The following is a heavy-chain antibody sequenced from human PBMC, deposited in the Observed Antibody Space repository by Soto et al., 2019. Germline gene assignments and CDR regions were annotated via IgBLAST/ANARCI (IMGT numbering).Heavy chain of an antibody. CDR1: GFTFSSYS. J-gene: IGHJ3*02. CDR2: ISSSSSYI. CDR3: ARGANSKYPGLDI. Sequence: GGSLRLSCAASGFTFSSYSMNWVRQAPGKGLEWVSSISSSSSYIYYADSVKGRFTISRDNAKNSLYLQMNSMRAEDTAVYYGARGANSKYPGLDIWGQGTMVTVSS. V-gene: IGHV3-21*01. D-gene: IGHD2-2*01.